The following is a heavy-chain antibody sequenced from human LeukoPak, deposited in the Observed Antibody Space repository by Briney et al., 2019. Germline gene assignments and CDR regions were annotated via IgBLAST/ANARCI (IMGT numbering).Heavy chain of an antibody. V-gene: IGHV3-21*01. D-gene: IGHD3-10*01. CDR3: ARDLYYGSGSQNFDY. J-gene: IGHJ4*02. Sequence: PGGSLRLSCAASGFTFSSYSMNWVRQAPGKGLEWVSSISSSSSYIYYADSVKGRFTISRDNAKNSLYLQMNSLRAEDTAVYYCARDLYYGSGSQNFDYWGQGTLVTVSS. CDR2: ISSSSSYI. CDR1: GFTFSSYS.